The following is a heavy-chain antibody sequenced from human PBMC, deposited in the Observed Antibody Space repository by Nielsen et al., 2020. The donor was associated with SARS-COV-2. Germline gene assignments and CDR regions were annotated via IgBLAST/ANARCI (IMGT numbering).Heavy chain of an antibody. V-gene: IGHV1-69*13. D-gene: IGHD5-12*01. Sequence: SVKVSCKASGGTFGSHGVTWVRQAPGQGLEWMGGILPIFGATNYAQQFQGRVTITADESTSTAYLDLSSLRSDDSATYYCTRDRFSAYDCGFWGQGTLVTVSS. CDR2: ILPIFGAT. CDR1: GGTFGSHG. J-gene: IGHJ4*02. CDR3: TRDRFSAYDCGF.